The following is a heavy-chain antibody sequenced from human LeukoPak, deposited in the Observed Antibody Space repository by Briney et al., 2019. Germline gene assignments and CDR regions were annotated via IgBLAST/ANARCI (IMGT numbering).Heavy chain of an antibody. CDR1: GGTFSSYA. CDR3: ARVGSLYCSGGSCYWFDP. V-gene: IGHV1-69*01. D-gene: IGHD2-15*01. CDR2: IIPIFGTA. J-gene: IGHJ5*02. Sequence: SVKVSCKASGGTFSSYAISWVRQAPGQGLEWMGGIIPIFGTANYAQKFQGRVTITADESTSTAYMELSSLRSEDTAVYYGARVGSLYCSGGSCYWFDPWDQGTLVTVS.